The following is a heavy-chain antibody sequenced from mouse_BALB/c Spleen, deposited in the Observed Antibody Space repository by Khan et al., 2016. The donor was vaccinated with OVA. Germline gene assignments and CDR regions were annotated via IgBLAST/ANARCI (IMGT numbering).Heavy chain of an antibody. J-gene: IGHJ2*01. CDR3: ASSFFYAYYFDQ. V-gene: IGHV5-17*02. CDR2: ISGDSSTI. CDR1: GFTFSNFG. Sequence: EVELVESGGGLVQPGGSRKLSCVASGFTFSNFGMHWVRQAPEKGLEWVAYISGDSSTIYYTDTVKGRFTLSRDNPKNTLFLQLTSLGSDDMAMYYCASSFFYAYYFDQWGQGTTLTVSS. D-gene: IGHD1-1*01.